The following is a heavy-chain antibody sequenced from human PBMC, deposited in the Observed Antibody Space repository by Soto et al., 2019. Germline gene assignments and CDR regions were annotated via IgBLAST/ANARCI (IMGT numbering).Heavy chain of an antibody. Sequence: GGSLRLSCAATGFAFSTYAMHWVRQAPGKGREWVAAISYDGNEKYYADSLQGRFTISRDNSKNTLYLQMNSLRAEDTAVYYCAKREENSYDSGKYYFENWGQGTLVTVSS. CDR2: ISYDGNEK. D-gene: IGHD5-18*01. CDR1: GFAFSTYA. V-gene: IGHV3-30*18. CDR3: AKREENSYDSGKYYFEN. J-gene: IGHJ4*02.